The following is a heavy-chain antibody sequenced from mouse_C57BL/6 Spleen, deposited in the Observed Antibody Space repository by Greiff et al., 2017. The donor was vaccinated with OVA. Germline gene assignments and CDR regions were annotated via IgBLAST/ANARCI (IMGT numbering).Heavy chain of an antibody. CDR3: ARDYYGSSEDFDV. J-gene: IGHJ1*03. CDR2: IHPNSGST. D-gene: IGHD1-1*01. CDR1: GYTFTSYW. V-gene: IGHV1-64*01. Sequence: QVQLQQPGAELVKPGASVKLSCKASGYTFTSYWMHWVKQRPGQGLEWIGMIHPNSGSTNYNEKFKGKATLTVDKSSSTAYMQLSSLTSEDSAVYDSARDYYGSSEDFDVWGTGTTVTVSS.